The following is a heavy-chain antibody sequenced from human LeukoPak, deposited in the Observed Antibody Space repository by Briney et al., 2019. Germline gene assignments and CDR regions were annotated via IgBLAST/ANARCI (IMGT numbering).Heavy chain of an antibody. D-gene: IGHD1-26*01. V-gene: IGHV3-53*01. J-gene: IGHJ4*02. CDR2: IYSGGST. CDR3: AKDQKREPPHYFDK. Sequence: GGSLRLSCAASGFTVSSNYMNWVRQAPGKGLEWVSVIYSGGSTYYGASVKGRFTISRDNSKTTLSLQMNSLRAEDTAVYYCAKDQKREPPHYFDKWGQGILVTVSS. CDR1: GFTVSSNY.